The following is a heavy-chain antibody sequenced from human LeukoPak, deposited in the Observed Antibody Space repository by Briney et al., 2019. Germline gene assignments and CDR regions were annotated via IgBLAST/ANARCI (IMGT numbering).Heavy chain of an antibody. CDR2: IYYSGNT. D-gene: IGHD3-16*01. CDR1: GGSISTSAYY. Sequence: PSETLSLTCIVSGGSISTSAYYWGWIRQPPGEGLQWIGSIYYSGNTYYNSSLKSRVTISVDTSTSQFSLRLSSVTAADTAVYYCARRLIPYSCFDPWGQGTLVTASS. V-gene: IGHV4-39*01. J-gene: IGHJ5*02. CDR3: ARRLIPYSCFDP.